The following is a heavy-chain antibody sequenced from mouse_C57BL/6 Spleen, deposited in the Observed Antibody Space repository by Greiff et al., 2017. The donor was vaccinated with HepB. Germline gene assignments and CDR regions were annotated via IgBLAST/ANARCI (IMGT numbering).Heavy chain of an antibody. CDR3: ARGGYYDGSWFAY. CDR1: GFTFSDYG. J-gene: IGHJ3*01. D-gene: IGHD1-1*01. V-gene: IGHV5-17*01. CDR2: ISSGSSTI. Sequence: EVQVVESGGGLVKPGGSLKLSCAASGFTFSDYGMHWVRQAPEKGLEWVAYISSGSSTIYYADTVKGRFTISRDNAKNTLFLQMTSLRSEDTAMYYCARGGYYDGSWFAYWGQGTLVTVSA.